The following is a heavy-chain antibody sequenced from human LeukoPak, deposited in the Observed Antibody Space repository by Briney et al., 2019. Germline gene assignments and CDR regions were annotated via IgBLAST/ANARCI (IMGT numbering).Heavy chain of an antibody. CDR2: IYSGGST. D-gene: IGHD2/OR15-2a*01. CDR1: GFTVSSNY. V-gene: IGHV3-66*01. J-gene: IGHJ4*02. Sequence: PGGSLRLSCAASGFTVSSNYMSWVRQAPGKGLEWVSLIYSGGSTYYTDSVKGRFTISRDNSKNTLYLQMNSLRAEDTAVYYCARGAYFYDSEFYFDYWGQGTLVTVSS. CDR3: ARGAYFYDSEFYFDY.